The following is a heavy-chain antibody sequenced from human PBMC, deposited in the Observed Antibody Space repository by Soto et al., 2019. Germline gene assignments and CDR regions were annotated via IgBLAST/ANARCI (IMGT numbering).Heavy chain of an antibody. J-gene: IGHJ6*02. V-gene: IGHV5-10-1*01. Sequence: GESLKISCKGSGYSFTTYWISWVRQMPGKGLEWMGRIDPSDSYTNYSPSFEDHVTISADKSISTAYLQWSSLKASDTAIYYCATYCSGDRCYLDYYYYGMDVWGQGTTVTVSS. CDR3: ATYCSGDRCYLDYYYYGMDV. D-gene: IGHD2-15*01. CDR2: IDPSDSYT. CDR1: GYSFTTYW.